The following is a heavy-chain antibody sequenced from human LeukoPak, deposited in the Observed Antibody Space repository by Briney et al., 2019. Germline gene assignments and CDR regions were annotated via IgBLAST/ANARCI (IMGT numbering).Heavy chain of an antibody. CDR2: IYYSGST. CDR1: GGSITSSSYY. V-gene: IGHV4-39*01. CDR3: ATRGAYYDILTGYTQNWFDP. Sequence: SETLSLTCTVSGGSITSSSYYWGWVRQPPGKGPEWIGSIYYSGSTYYNPSLKSRVTISVDTSKNQFSLKLSSVTAADTAVYYCATRGAYYDILTGYTQNWFDPWGQGTLVTVSS. J-gene: IGHJ5*02. D-gene: IGHD3-9*01.